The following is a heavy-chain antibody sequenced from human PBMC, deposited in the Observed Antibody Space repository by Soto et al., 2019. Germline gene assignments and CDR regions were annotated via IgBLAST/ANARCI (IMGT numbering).Heavy chain of an antibody. CDR2: IIPIFGTA. CDR3: ARVSGPLSGSYYYYYYGMDV. V-gene: IGHV1-69*13. J-gene: IGHJ6*02. CDR1: GGTFSSYA. D-gene: IGHD1-26*01. Sequence: GASVKVSCKASGGTFSSYAISWVRQAPGQGLEWMGGIIPIFGTANYAQKFQGRVTITADESTSTAYMELSSLRSEDTAVYYCARVSGPLSGSYYYYYYGMDVWGQGTTVTVSS.